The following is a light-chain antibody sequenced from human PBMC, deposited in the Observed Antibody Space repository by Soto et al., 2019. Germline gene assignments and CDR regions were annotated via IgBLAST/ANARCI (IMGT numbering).Light chain of an antibody. CDR2: DAS. Sequence: DIQMTQSPSTLSASVGDRVTITCRASQSISNWLAWYQQKPGKAPNLLIYDASSLQSGVPSRFSGSGSGTEFTLTISSLQPDDFATYYCQQYNSYSLTFGGGPKVDIK. CDR3: QQYNSYSLT. V-gene: IGKV1-5*01. CDR1: QSISNW. J-gene: IGKJ4*01.